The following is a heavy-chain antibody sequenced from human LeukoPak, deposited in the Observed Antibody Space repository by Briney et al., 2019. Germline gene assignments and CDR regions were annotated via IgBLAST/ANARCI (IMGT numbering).Heavy chain of an antibody. Sequence: GASVKVSCKVSGYTLTELSMHWVRQAPGKGLEWMGGFDPEDGETIYAQKFQGRVTMTEDTSTDTAYMELGSLRSEDTAVYYCATAPPGGVELWWSFDYWGQGTLVTVSS. V-gene: IGHV1-24*01. D-gene: IGHD2-21*01. J-gene: IGHJ4*02. CDR1: GYTLTELS. CDR3: ATAPPGGVELWWSFDY. CDR2: FDPEDGET.